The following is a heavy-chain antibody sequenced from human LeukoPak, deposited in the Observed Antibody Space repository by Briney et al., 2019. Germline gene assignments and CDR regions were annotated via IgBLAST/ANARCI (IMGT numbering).Heavy chain of an antibody. CDR2: IYTSGST. CDR3: ARDQAILGWFDP. V-gene: IGHV4-4*07. J-gene: IGHJ5*02. CDR1: GGSISRFY. Sequence: SETLSLTCTVSGGSISRFYWSWIRQPAGKGLEWIGRIYTSGSTNYNPSLKSRVTMSVDTHKNQVSLKLRSLTAADTAVYYCARDQAILGWFDPWGQGTLVTVSS. D-gene: IGHD1-26*01.